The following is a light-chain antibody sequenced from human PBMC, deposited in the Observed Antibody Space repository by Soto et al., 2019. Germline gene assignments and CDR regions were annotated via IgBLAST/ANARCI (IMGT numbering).Light chain of an antibody. V-gene: IGKV1-27*01. Sequence: DIQMTQSPSSLSASVGDRVTITCRASQGIGNNLAWYQQKPGKVPKVLIYTASTLHSGVPSRFSGSGSGTDFTLTINSLQPEDFASYYCQQLDRYPFTFGGGTKVEIK. CDR1: QGIGNN. CDR2: TAS. CDR3: QQLDRYPFT. J-gene: IGKJ4*01.